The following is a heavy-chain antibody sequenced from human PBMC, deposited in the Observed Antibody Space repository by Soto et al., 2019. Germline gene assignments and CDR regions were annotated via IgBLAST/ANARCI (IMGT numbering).Heavy chain of an antibody. CDR2: INHSGST. CDR3: ARALFSPSLVRGRSSDFDY. Sequence: PXETLSLTCAVYGGSFSGYYWSWIRQPPGRGLEWIGEINHSGSTNYNPSLKSRVTISVDTSKNQFSLKLSSVTAADTAVYYCARALFSPSLVRGRSSDFDYWGQGTLVTVSS. J-gene: IGHJ4*02. D-gene: IGHD3-10*01. V-gene: IGHV4-34*01. CDR1: GGSFSGYY.